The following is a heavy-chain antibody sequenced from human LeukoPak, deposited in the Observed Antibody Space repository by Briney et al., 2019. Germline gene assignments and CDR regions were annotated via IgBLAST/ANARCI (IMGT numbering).Heavy chain of an antibody. Sequence: GGSLRLSCAASEFTFSTYGIHWVRQAPGKGLEWAAVISYDGRNTYYADSVKGRFTISRDNSRNTLYLQMNSLTVEDTAVYYCAKELAVAGSFDFWGQGTLVTVSS. CDR3: AKELAVAGSFDF. CDR2: ISYDGRNT. V-gene: IGHV3-30*18. CDR1: EFTFSTYG. J-gene: IGHJ4*02. D-gene: IGHD6-19*01.